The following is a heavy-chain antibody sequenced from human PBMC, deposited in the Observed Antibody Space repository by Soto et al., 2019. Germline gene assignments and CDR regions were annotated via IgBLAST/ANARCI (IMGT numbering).Heavy chain of an antibody. CDR1: SIIVAMYN. Sequence: PGGSLRLSCTSSSIIVAMYNLYWVRQAPGKGLAWVAVFSNDGINHHYADSVKGRFSMSRDNSMNMQYLQMNSLRSEDTAVYYCARGGEANNLWSGSPMVAWGQGALVTVSS. CDR3: ARGGEANNLWSGSPMVA. D-gene: IGHD3-3*01. J-gene: IGHJ5*02. V-gene: IGHV3-30*04. CDR2: FSNDGINH.